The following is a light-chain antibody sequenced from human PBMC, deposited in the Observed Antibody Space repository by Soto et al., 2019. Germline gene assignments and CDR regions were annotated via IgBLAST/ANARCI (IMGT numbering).Light chain of an antibody. Sequence: AIQLTQSPSSLSASIGDRVTITCRASQGISNALAWYQHKSGKAPKSMIYDASSMESGVPSRFSGSGSGTDFTLTISSLQAEDFATYSCQQFNSYPLTFVGGTKVEMK. J-gene: IGKJ4*01. CDR3: QQFNSYPLT. CDR2: DAS. CDR1: QGISNA. V-gene: IGKV1-13*02.